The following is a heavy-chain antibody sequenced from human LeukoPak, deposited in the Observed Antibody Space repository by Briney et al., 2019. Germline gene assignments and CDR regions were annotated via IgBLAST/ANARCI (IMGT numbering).Heavy chain of an antibody. CDR3: ARAPRDGDYFFDY. J-gene: IGHJ4*01. Sequence: SETLSLNCTVSGGSISSYYWSWIRQPPGKGLEWIGYIYYSGSTNYNPSLKSRVTISVDTSKNQFSLKLSSVTAADTAVYYCARAPRDGDYFFDYWGHRTLVTVSS. CDR1: GGSISSYY. D-gene: IGHD4-17*01. CDR2: IYYSGST. V-gene: IGHV4-59*01.